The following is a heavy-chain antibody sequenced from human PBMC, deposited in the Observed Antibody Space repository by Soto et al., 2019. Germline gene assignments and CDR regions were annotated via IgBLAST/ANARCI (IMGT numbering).Heavy chain of an antibody. V-gene: IGHV1-18*01. CDR3: GRKKCVGECYSFNY. J-gene: IGHJ4*02. Sequence: ASVKVSCKASGYTFDNYGINWLRQAPGQGLEWLGWINTDSGNPTYAQKFRGRIIMTRDTSTGTVYMEMTSLTSGDTAIYYWGRKKCVGECYSFNYWGQGTLVTVSS. D-gene: IGHD2-21*01. CDR2: INTDSGNP. CDR1: GYTFDNYG.